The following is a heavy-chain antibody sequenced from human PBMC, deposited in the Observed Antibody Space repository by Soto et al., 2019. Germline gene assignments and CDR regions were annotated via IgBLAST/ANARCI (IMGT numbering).Heavy chain of an antibody. Sequence: GASVKVSCKASGGTFSSYAISWVRQAPGQGLEWMGGIIPIFGTANYAQKFQGRVTITADESTSTAYMELSSLRSEDTAVYYCARGDTHYYYYGMDVWGQGTTVTVYS. CDR3: ARGDTHYYYYGMDV. D-gene: IGHD5-18*01. J-gene: IGHJ6*02. CDR2: IIPIFGTA. CDR1: GGTFSSYA. V-gene: IGHV1-69*13.